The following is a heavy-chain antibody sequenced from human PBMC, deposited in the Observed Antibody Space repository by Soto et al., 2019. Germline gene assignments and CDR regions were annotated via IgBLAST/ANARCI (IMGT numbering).Heavy chain of an antibody. CDR3: AKEDPSGRYPLDY. Sequence: GGSLRLSCAASGFTFSDAWMSWVRQAPGKGLDWVGRIKSKSDGGTTEYAAPVRGRFTISRDDSKNTLYLQMNSLRIEDTAVYFCAKEDPSGRYPLDYWGQGSQVTVSS. D-gene: IGHD1-26*01. J-gene: IGHJ4*02. V-gene: IGHV3-15*01. CDR2: IKSKSDGGTT. CDR1: GFTFSDAW.